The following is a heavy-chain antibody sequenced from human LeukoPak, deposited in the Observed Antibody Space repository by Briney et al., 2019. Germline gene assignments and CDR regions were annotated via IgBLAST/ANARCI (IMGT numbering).Heavy chain of an antibody. V-gene: IGHV1-46*01. D-gene: IGHD3-22*01. CDR3: ARGVHVRVYDSNPHYGHY. J-gene: IGHJ4*02. CDR2: INPSTGST. Sequence: ASVKVSCKASGYTFTSYYIFWVRQAPGQGLEWMGLINPSTGSTSYSQKFQGRVTMTRDMSTSTVYMELSSLRSEDTAFYYCARGVHVRVYDSNPHYGHYWGQGTLVTVSS. CDR1: GYTFTSYY.